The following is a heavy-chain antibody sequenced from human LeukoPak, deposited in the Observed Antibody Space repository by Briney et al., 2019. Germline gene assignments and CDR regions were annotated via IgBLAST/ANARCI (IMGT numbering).Heavy chain of an antibody. J-gene: IGHJ4*02. CDR2: ISSSGSTI. V-gene: IGHV3-11*04. D-gene: IGHD4-23*01. CDR1: GFTFSDYY. Sequence: PGGSLRLSCAASGFTFSDYYMSWIRQAPGTGLEGVSYISSSGSTIYYADAVKGRFTISRDNAKNSLYLQMNSLRAEDTAVYYCARSPHYGGNGLFDYWGQGTLVTVSS. CDR3: ARSPHYGGNGLFDY.